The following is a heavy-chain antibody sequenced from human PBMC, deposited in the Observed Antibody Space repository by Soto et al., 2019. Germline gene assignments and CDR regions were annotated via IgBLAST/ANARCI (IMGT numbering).Heavy chain of an antibody. CDR3: ARGGGLYDYVWGRWGSYYGMDV. V-gene: IGHV1-8*01. CDR2: MNPNSGNT. D-gene: IGHD3-16*01. Sequence: QVQLVQSGAEVKKPGASVKVSCKASGYTFTSYDINWVRQATGQGLEWMGWMNPNSGNTGYAQKFQGRVTMTRNTSIRTDYMELSSLRSEETDVYYCARGGGLYDYVWGRWGSYYGMDVWGQGTTVTVSS. CDR1: GYTFTSYD. J-gene: IGHJ6*02.